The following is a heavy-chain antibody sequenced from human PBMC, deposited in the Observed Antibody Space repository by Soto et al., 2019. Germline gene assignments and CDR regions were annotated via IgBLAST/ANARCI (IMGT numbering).Heavy chain of an antibody. CDR1: GYTFTSYY. D-gene: IGHD6-13*01. CDR3: ARGVAAAASLRAWFDP. CDR2: INPSGGST. Sequence: ASVKVSCKASGYTFTSYYMHWVRQAPGQGLEWMGIINPSGGSTSYAQKFQGRVTMTRDTSTSTVYMELSSLRSEDTAVYYCARGVAAAASLRAWFDPWGQGTLVTVSS. J-gene: IGHJ5*02. V-gene: IGHV1-46*01.